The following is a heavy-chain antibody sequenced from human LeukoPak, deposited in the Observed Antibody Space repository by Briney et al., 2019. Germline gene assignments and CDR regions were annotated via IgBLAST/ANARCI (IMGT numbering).Heavy chain of an antibody. J-gene: IGHJ4*02. Sequence: SETLSLTCAVYGGSFSGYYWSWIRQPPGKGLEWIGEINHSGSTNYNPSLKSRVTISVDTSKNQFSLKLSSVTAADTAVYYCARGGIIAARLYYFDYWGQGTLVTVSS. V-gene: IGHV4-34*01. CDR2: INHSGST. CDR1: GGSFSGYY. D-gene: IGHD6-6*01. CDR3: ARGGIIAARLYYFDY.